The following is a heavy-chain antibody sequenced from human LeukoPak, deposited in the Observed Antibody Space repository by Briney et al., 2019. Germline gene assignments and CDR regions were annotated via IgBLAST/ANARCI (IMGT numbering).Heavy chain of an antibody. D-gene: IGHD4-17*01. J-gene: IGHJ4*01. CDR1: GGSFSLYF. V-gene: IGHV4-34*01. CDR3: APIFGDYSDFDS. CDR2: ITYSGRT. Sequence: SETLSLTCAVYGGSFSLYFWSWIRQPPGKGLEWIGEITYSGRTNYNPSLKSRVTISVDTSKNQFSLRLSSVTAADTAVNYCAPIFGDYSDFDSWGQGNLVTVSS.